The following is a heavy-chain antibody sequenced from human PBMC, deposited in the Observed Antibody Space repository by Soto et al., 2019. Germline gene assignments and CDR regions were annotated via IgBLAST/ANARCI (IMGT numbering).Heavy chain of an antibody. CDR1: GFTFSSYW. Sequence: GGSLRLSCAASGFTFSSYWMSWVRQAPGKGLEWVANIKQDGSEKYYVDTLKGRFTISRDNAKNTLYLQMNSLRAEDTAVYYCAKVIPNLILSSYWGQGTLVTVSS. CDR2: IKQDGSEK. V-gene: IGHV3-7*03. D-gene: IGHD3-16*01. J-gene: IGHJ4*02. CDR3: AKVIPNLILSSY.